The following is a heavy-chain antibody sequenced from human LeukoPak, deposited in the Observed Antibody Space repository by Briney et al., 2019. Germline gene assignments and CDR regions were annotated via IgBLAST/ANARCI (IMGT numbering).Heavy chain of an antibody. D-gene: IGHD3-10*01. Sequence: SETLSLTCPVSGGSLSSYYWSWIRQPPGKGLEWIGYIYYSGSTKYKPSLMSRGTISVDTPKHQFSLKLTSVTAADTAVYHCERVPKGSGYFDCWGRGTLATVSS. CDR1: GGSLSSYY. CDR2: IYYSGST. CDR3: ERVPKGSGYFDC. V-gene: IGHV4-59*01. J-gene: IGHJ4*02.